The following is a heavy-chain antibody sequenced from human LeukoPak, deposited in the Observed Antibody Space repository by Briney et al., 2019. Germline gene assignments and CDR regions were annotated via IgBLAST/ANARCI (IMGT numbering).Heavy chain of an antibody. V-gene: IGHV3-15*01. CDR2: IRSKTDGGTT. CDR1: GFTFSNVW. D-gene: IGHD6-19*01. CDR3: TTYVEVAGTRHFDS. Sequence: GGSLRLSCAASGFTFSNVWMCWVRQAPGKGLEWIGRIRSKTDGGTTDYAAPVRDRVTISRDDSKNTLFLQINSLKTEDTAVYYCTTYVEVAGTRHFDSWGLGALVTVSS. J-gene: IGHJ4*02.